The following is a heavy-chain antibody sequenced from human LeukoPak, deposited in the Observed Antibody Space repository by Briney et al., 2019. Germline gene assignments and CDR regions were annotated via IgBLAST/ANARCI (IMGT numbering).Heavy chain of an antibody. J-gene: IGHJ4*02. CDR2: VFYNGNT. D-gene: IGHD3-22*01. CDR3: AKHGEDSSGYYADFFDH. V-gene: IGHV4-39*01. CDR1: GGSISSKTHY. Sequence: SETLSLTCTVSGGSISSKTHYWACIRQTPGKGLEWIGSVFYNGNTYYSPSLKSRVTISVDTSKNQFSLRLSSVTAADTAVYYCAKHGEDSSGYYADFFDHCGQGTLVTVSS.